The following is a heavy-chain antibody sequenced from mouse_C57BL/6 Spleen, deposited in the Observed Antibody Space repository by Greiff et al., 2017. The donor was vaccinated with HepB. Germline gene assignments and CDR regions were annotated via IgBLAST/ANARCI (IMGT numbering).Heavy chain of an antibody. CDR1: GYTFTDYE. J-gene: IGHJ2*01. D-gene: IGHD6-5*01. CDR2: IDPETGGT. V-gene: IGHV1-15*01. Sequence: QVHVKQSGAELVRPGASVTLSCKASGYTFTDYEMHWVKQTPVHGLEWIGAIDPETGGTAYNQKFKGKAILTADKSSSTAYMELRSLTSEDSAVYYCTRICDYWGQGTTLTVSS. CDR3: TRICDY.